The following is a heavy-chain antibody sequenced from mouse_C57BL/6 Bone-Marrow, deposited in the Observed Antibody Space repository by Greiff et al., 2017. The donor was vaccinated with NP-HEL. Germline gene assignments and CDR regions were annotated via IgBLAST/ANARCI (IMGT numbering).Heavy chain of an antibody. V-gene: IGHV1-19*01. CDR1: GYTFTDYY. CDR3: ARGQVWFAY. CDR2: INPYNGGT. J-gene: IGHJ3*01. Sequence: SGPVLVKPGASVKMSCKASGYTFTDYYMNWVKQSHGKSLEWIGVINPYNGGTSYNQKFKGKATLTVDKSSSTAYMELNSLTSEDSAVYYCARGQVWFAYWGQGTLVTVSA.